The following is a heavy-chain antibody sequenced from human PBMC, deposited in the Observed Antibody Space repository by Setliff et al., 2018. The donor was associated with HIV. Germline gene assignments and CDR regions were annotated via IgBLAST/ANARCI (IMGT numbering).Heavy chain of an antibody. D-gene: IGHD3-10*01. CDR3: ARDTSGGY. CDR2: IYESGST. Sequence: ETLSLTCTVSGGSISTSSYYWGWIRQPPGKGLEWIGGIYESGSTYYNPSLKSRVSISVDTSKNQFSLKLTSVTAADTAVYYCARDTSGGYWGQGTLVTVSS. J-gene: IGHJ4*02. CDR1: GGSISTSSYY. V-gene: IGHV4-39*07.